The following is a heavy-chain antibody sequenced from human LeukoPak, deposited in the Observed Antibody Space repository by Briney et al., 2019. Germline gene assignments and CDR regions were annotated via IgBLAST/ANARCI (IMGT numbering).Heavy chain of an antibody. V-gene: IGHV4-34*01. J-gene: IGHJ4*02. CDR2: INYLGST. D-gene: IGHD3-10*01. CDR1: GGSFSGYY. Sequence: SETLSLTCAVYGGSFSGYYWTWVRQPPGKGLEWIGEINYLGSTNLHPSLKSRVTLSVDTSKNQFSLRLTSLTAADTAVYYCSRGDSSGSYYAPLDSWGQGTLVTVSS. CDR3: SRGDSSGSYYAPLDS.